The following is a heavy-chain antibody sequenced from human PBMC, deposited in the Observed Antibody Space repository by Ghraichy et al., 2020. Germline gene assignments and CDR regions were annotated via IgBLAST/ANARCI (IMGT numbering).Heavy chain of an antibody. J-gene: IGHJ6*02. CDR3: ARFGRTEYQLLWYYYYGMDV. CDR2: INHSGST. Sequence: SETLSLTCAVYGGSFSGYYWSWIRQPPGKGLEWIGEINHSGSTNYNPSLKSRVTISVDTSKNQFSLKLSSVTAADTAVYYCARFGRTEYQLLWYYYYGMDVWGQGTTVTVSS. V-gene: IGHV4-34*01. D-gene: IGHD2-2*01. CDR1: GGSFSGYY.